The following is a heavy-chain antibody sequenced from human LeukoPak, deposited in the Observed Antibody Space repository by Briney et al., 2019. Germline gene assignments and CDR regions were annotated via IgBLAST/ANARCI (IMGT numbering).Heavy chain of an antibody. J-gene: IGHJ5*02. V-gene: IGHV3-74*01. CDR2: INSDGSST. Sequence: PGGTLRLSCAASGFTFSSYWMHWVRQAPGKGLVWVSRINSDGSSTSYADSVKGRFTISRDNAKNTLYLQMNSLRAEDTAVYYCARGGSGSYPRNWFDPWGQGTLVTVSS. CDR1: GFTFSSYW. D-gene: IGHD1-26*01. CDR3: ARGGSGSYPRNWFDP.